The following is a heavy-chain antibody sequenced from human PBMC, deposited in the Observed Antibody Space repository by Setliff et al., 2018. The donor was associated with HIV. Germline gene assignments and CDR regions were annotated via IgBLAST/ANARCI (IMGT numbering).Heavy chain of an antibody. D-gene: IGHD3-22*01. J-gene: IGHJ4*02. CDR1: GGSFSSYY. CDR2: INHSGST. CDR3: ARTHRDCSGYWAPPKYFDY. Sequence: SATLSLTCAVYGGSFSSYYWSWIRQPPGKGLEWMGEINHSGSTNYNPSLKSRVTISVDTSKNQFSLKRPSVTAADTAVYYRARTHRDCSGYWAPPKYFDYWGQGTLVTVSS. V-gene: IGHV4-34*01.